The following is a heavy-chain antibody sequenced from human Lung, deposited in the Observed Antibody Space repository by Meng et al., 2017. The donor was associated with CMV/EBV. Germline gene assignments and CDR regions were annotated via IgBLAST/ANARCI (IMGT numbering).Heavy chain of an antibody. CDR3: ARGVGESLGWEMGY. V-gene: IGHV3-74*01. CDR1: GFTLRSYW. Sequence: EVQLVESGGGLVQPGGVLRLACAVSGFTLRSYWMHWVRLAPGKGLEWVSRIDNNGRSTSYADSVKGRFTISRDTAKNTLYLQMNSLRVEDTAVYYCARGVGESLGWEMGYWGQGTLVTVSS. CDR2: IDNNGRST. D-gene: IGHD1-26*01. J-gene: IGHJ4*02.